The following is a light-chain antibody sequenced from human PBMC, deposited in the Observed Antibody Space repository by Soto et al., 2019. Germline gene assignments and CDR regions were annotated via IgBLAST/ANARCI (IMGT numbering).Light chain of an antibody. CDR2: GNT. CDR1: GSNIGAGYD. J-gene: IGLJ2*01. CDR3: QSYDSSLSGSV. Sequence: QPVLTQPPSVSGAPGQRVTISCTGSGSNIGAGYDVHWYQQLPGTAPKLLIYGNTNRPSGVPDRFSGSKSATSASLAITGLQAEDEADYYCQSYDSSLSGSVFGGGTKVTVL. V-gene: IGLV1-40*01.